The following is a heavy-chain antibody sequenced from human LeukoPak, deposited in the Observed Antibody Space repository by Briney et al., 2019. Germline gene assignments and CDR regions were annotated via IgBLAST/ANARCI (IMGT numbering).Heavy chain of an antibody. CDR3: ARSRAFDY. CDR1: GFTFSSYG. CDR2: IKPDGSNK. J-gene: IGHJ4*02. D-gene: IGHD2/OR15-2a*01. V-gene: IGHV3-30*02. Sequence: PGGSLRLSCAASGFTFSSYGMHWVRQAPGKGLEWVALIKPDGSNKYYADSVKGRFTISRDNSKSTLHLQMDSLRAEDTAVYYCARSRAFDYWGQGTLVTVSS.